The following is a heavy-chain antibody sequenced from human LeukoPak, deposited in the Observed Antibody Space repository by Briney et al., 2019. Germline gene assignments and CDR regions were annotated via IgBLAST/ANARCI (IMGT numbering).Heavy chain of an antibody. V-gene: IGHV4-34*01. CDR2: INHSGST. CDR3: ARRMLRCKFDY. J-gene: IGHJ4*02. D-gene: IGHD4-17*01. Sequence: PSETLSLTCAVYGGSFSGHYWSWIRQPSGKGLEWIGEINHSGSTNYNPSLKSRVTISVDTSKNQFSLKLSSVTAADTAVYYCARRMLRCKFDYWGQGTLVTVSS. CDR1: GGSFSGHY.